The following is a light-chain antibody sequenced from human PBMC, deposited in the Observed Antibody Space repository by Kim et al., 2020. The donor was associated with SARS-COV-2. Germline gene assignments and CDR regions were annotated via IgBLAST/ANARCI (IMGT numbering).Light chain of an antibody. V-gene: IGLV1-40*01. CDR3: QSYDNSLSAYV. CDR1: RSHIGAGYD. CDR2: GNT. Sequence: RVTISCTGSRSHIGAGYDVHWYQQLPGTAPKLLMFGNTNRPSGVSDRFSGSKSGTAASLAITGLQADDEATYYCQSYDNSLSAYVFGTGTEVTVL. J-gene: IGLJ1*01.